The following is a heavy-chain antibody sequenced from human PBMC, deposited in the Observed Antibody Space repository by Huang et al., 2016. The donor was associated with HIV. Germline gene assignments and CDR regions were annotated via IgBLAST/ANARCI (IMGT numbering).Heavy chain of an antibody. D-gene: IGHD6-19*01. CDR3: ARHAVGGNIYNDYYGMDV. J-gene: IGHJ6*02. CDR1: GGSISSKTYY. CDR2: IHYSGRT. V-gene: IGHV4-39*01. Sequence: HLQLQESGPGLVKPSETLSLTCAVSGGSISSKTYYWGWIRRPPGKGLEVIGSIHYSGRTYYNPSLKSRGTISVDTAKNLFSLKLTSVTAADTAVYYCARHAVGGNIYNDYYGMDVWGQGTTVTVSS.